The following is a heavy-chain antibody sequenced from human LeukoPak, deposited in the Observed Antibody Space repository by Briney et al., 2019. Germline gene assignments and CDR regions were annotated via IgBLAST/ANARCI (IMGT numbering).Heavy chain of an antibody. CDR1: GYTFTGYY. J-gene: IGHJ4*02. Sequence: ASVKVSCKASGYTFTGYYMHRVRQAPGQGLEWMGWINPNSGGTNYAQKFQGRVTMTRDTSITTAYMELTRLRSDDTAVYYCARDRETITTYPGYDYWGQGTLVTVSS. V-gene: IGHV1-2*02. D-gene: IGHD4-11*01. CDR3: ARDRETITTYPGYDY. CDR2: INPNSGGT.